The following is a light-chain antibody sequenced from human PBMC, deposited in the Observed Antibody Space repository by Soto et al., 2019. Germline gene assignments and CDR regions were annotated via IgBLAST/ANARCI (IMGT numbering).Light chain of an antibody. CDR3: QAYDYSLTAFV. Sequence: QSVLTQPPSVSGAPGQRVTVSCTGNNSNLGAGYDVHWYQQLPGAAPKLVIFGNRNRPSGVPERFSGSKSGTSASLAITGPQAEDEADYYCQAYDYSLTAFVFXGGTKVTVL. CDR2: GNR. V-gene: IGLV1-40*01. CDR1: NSNLGAGYD. J-gene: IGLJ3*02.